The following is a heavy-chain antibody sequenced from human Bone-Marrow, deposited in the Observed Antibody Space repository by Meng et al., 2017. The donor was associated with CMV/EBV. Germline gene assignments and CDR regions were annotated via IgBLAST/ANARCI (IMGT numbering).Heavy chain of an antibody. V-gene: IGHV1-69*02. D-gene: IGHD4-23*01. CDR1: GGTFSTHI. CDR2: IIPILGIA. J-gene: IGHJ4*02. CDR3: AIGGNSDGCFGD. Sequence: SVKVSCKASGGTFSTHIIYWVRQAPGQGLEWMGRIIPILGIANYAQKFQGRVTITADKSTSTAYMELSSLRSEDTAVYYCAIGGNSDGCFGDWGQGTLVTGSS.